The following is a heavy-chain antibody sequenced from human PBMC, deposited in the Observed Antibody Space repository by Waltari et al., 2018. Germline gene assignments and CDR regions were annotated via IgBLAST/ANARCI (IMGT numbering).Heavy chain of an antibody. J-gene: IGHJ4*02. CDR1: GFTFAHYA. V-gene: IGHV3-9*01. CDR2: ISWNSDTI. D-gene: IGHD1-26*01. Sequence: EVQVVESGGDLVQPGGSLRLSCTASGFTFAHYAIHWVRQAPGKGLEWVSGISWNSDTIVYADSVKGRFTLSRDNAKNSVSLQMNSLRPEDTALYYCAKAMGGGIFYGGFEHWGQGTLVTVSS. CDR3: AKAMGGGIFYGGFEH.